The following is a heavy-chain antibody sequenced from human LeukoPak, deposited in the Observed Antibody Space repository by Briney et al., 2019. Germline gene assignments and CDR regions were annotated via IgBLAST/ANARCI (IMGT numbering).Heavy chain of an antibody. D-gene: IGHD5-18*01. V-gene: IGHV4-39*01. CDR2: IYYSGST. CDR3: ARHFRYSYGALDY. Sequence: KTSETLSLTCTVSGGSISSRSYYWGWIRQPPGKGLEWIGTIYYSGSTYYNPSLKSRLTISVDTSKNQFSLKLSSVTAADTAVYYCARHFRYSYGALDYWGQGTLVTVSS. CDR1: GGSISSRSYY. J-gene: IGHJ4*02.